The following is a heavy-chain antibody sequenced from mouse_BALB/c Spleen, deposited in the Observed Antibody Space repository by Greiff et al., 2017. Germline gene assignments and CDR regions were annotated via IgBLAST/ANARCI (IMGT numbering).Heavy chain of an antibody. D-gene: IGHD2-4*01. V-gene: IGHV1S137*01. CDR1: GYTFTDYA. Sequence: QVQLQQSGAELVRPGVSVKISCKGSGYTFTDYALHWVKQSHAKSLEWIGVISTYYGDASYNQKFKGKATMTVDKSSSTAYMELARLTSEDSAIYYCASMITTRYYAMDYWGQGTSVTVSS. J-gene: IGHJ4*01. CDR3: ASMITTRYYAMDY. CDR2: ISTYYGDA.